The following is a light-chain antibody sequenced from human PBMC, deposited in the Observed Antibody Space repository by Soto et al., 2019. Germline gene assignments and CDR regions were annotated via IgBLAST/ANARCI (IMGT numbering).Light chain of an antibody. J-gene: IGLJ2*01. CDR1: SSDVGAYNF. CDR2: EVS. Sequence: QSVLTQPASVSGSPGRSITISCTGTSSDVGAYNFVSWYQHHPGKAPKLMIYEVSNRPSGVSNRFSGSKSGNTASLTISGLQAEDEADYYCSSYTSSSSVVFGGGTKLTVL. CDR3: SSYTSSSSVV. V-gene: IGLV2-14*01.